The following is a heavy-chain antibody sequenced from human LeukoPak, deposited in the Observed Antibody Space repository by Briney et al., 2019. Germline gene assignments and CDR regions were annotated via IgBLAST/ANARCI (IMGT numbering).Heavy chain of an antibody. V-gene: IGHV3-23*01. J-gene: IGHJ6*03. D-gene: IGHD6-6*01. CDR2: ISGSGGST. Sequence: SGGSLRLSCAASGFTFSSYAMSWVRQAPGKGLEWVSAISGSGGSTYYADSVKGRFTISRDNSKNTLYLQMNSLRAEDTAVYYCASVAAPRDYYYYMDVWGKGTTVTVSS. CDR1: GFTFSSYA. CDR3: ASVAAPRDYYYYMDV.